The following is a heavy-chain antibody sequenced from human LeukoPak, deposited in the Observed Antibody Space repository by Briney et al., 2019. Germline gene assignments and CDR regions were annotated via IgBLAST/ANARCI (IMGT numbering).Heavy chain of an antibody. V-gene: IGHV1-2*02. Sequence: ASVKVSCKASGYTFTGYYMHWVRQAPGQGLEWIAWINTNSGGTHYAQTFQGRVTMTRDTATSTLYMELSSLRSEDTAVYYCARDNGARYYDSSGYYVLVYWGQGTLVTVSS. D-gene: IGHD3-22*01. CDR3: ARDNGARYYDSSGYYVLVY. J-gene: IGHJ4*02. CDR2: INTNSGGT. CDR1: GYTFTGYY.